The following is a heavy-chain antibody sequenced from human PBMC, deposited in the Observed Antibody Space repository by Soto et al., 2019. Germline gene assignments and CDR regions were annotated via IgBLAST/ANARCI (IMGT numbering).Heavy chain of an antibody. J-gene: IGHJ5*02. Sequence: QVQLQQWGAGLLKPSETLSLTCAVYGGSFSGYYWSWIRQPPGKGLEWIGEINHSGSTNYNPSLKSGVTISVDTSKNQFSLKLSSVTAADTAVYYCARGRRLKYSSSWSNWFDPWGQGTLVTVSS. V-gene: IGHV4-34*01. CDR1: GGSFSGYY. CDR3: ARGRRLKYSSSWSNWFDP. CDR2: INHSGST. D-gene: IGHD6-13*01.